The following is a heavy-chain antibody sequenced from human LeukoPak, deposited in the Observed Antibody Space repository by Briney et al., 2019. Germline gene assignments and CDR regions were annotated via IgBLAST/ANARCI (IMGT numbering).Heavy chain of an antibody. D-gene: IGHD6-19*01. V-gene: IGHV3-48*03. J-gene: IGHJ4*02. CDR2: ISSSGSTM. CDR3: ARTLAV. Sequence: GGSLRLSCAASGFTFSSYEMNWVRQAPGKGLEWVSYISSSGSTMYYADSVKGRFTISRDSAKNSLYLQMNSLRAEDTAVYYCARTLAVWGQGTLVTVSS. CDR1: GFTFSSYE.